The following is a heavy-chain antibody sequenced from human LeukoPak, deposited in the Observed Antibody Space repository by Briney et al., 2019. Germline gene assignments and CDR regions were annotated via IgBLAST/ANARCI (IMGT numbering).Heavy chain of an antibody. J-gene: IGHJ4*02. CDR3: MSTSNWGSVIFDY. V-gene: IGHV1-8*01. Sequence: GASVKVSCKASGYTFISYDIHWVRQATGQGLEWMGWMDTNSDSTVYAEKFQGRVTMTRNTSISTAYMELRGLRSEDTAVYYCMSTSNWGSVIFDYWGQGALVTVSS. CDR2: MDTNSDST. CDR1: GYTFISYD. D-gene: IGHD7-27*01.